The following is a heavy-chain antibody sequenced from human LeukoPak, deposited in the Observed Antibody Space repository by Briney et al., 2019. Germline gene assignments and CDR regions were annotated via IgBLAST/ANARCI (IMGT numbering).Heavy chain of an antibody. CDR3: ARDKGYDILTGYYFDP. D-gene: IGHD3-9*01. J-gene: IGHJ5*02. CDR2: IYYSGST. CDR1: GGSISSGDYY. V-gene: IGHV4-30-4*01. Sequence: SETLSLTCTVSGGSISSGDYYWSWIRQPPGKGLEWIGYIYYSGSTYYNPSLKSRVTISVGTSKNQFSLKLSSVTAADTAVYYCARDKGYDILTGYYFDPWGQGTLVTVSS.